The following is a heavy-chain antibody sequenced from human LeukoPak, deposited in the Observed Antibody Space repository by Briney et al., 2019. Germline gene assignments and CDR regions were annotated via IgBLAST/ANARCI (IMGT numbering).Heavy chain of an antibody. CDR1: GFTLSNYW. Sequence: GGSLRLSRAASGFTLSNYWMTWVRQAPGKGLEWVANIRGDGGHISYGDSVKGRFTISRDNAKNSLYLQMNSLRAEDTAVYYCARDANYHVSSDYYDAFDIWGQGTMVTVSS. J-gene: IGHJ3*02. CDR2: IRGDGGHI. V-gene: IGHV3-7*01. D-gene: IGHD3-22*01. CDR3: ARDANYHVSSDYYDAFDI.